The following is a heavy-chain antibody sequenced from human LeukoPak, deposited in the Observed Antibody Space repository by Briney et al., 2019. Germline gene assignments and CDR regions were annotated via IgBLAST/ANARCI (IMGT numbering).Heavy chain of an antibody. Sequence: GGSLRLSCAASGFTFSSYWMSWVRQAPGKGLEWVANIKQDGSEKYYVDSVKGRFTISRDNAKNSLYLQMNSLRAEDTAVYYCAREAGYCSSTSCPYNWFDPWGRGTLVTVSS. CDR1: GFTFSSYW. D-gene: IGHD2-2*01. CDR3: AREAGYCSSTSCPYNWFDP. J-gene: IGHJ5*02. V-gene: IGHV3-7*05. CDR2: IKQDGSEK.